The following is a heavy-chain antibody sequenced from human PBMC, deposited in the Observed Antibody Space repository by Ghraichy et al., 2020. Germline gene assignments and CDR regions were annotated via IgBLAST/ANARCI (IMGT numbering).Heavy chain of an antibody. CDR3: ARDSPYCSSTSCYNYYYYGMDG. CDR1: GGTFSSYT. CDR2: IIPILGIA. J-gene: IGHJ6*02. D-gene: IGHD2-2*02. V-gene: IGHV1-69*04. Sequence: SVKVSCKASGGTFSSYTISWVRQAPGQGLEWMGRIIPILGIANYAQKFQGRVTITADKSTSTAYMELSSLRSEDTAVYYCARDSPYCSSTSCYNYYYYGMDGWGQGTTVTVSS.